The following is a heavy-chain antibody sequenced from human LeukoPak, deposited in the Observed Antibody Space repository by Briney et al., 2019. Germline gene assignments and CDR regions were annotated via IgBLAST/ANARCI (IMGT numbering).Heavy chain of an antibody. CDR3: ARWYGDLGSWVLDV. V-gene: IGHV3-7*04. Sequence: GGSLRLSCAASGFTFSNYWMSWVRQAPGKGLEWVANIKQDGSEKKSVDSVEGRFSISRDNAKNSLYLQIYSLRDEDTAGYYCARWYGDLGSWVLDVWGQGTTVTVSS. CDR2: IKQDGSEK. J-gene: IGHJ6*02. D-gene: IGHD1-26*01. CDR1: GFTFSNYW.